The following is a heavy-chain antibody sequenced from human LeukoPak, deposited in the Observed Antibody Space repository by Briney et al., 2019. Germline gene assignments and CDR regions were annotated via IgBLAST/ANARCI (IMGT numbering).Heavy chain of an antibody. Sequence: SETLSLTCTVSGGSISSGSYYWSWIRQPAGKGLEWIGRIYTSGSTNYNPSLKSRVTISVDTSKNQFSLKLSSVTAADTAVYYCARGYSSSWNFDYWGQGTLVTVSS. CDR2: IYTSGST. CDR3: ARGYSSSWNFDY. CDR1: GGSISSGSYY. D-gene: IGHD6-13*01. V-gene: IGHV4-61*02. J-gene: IGHJ4*02.